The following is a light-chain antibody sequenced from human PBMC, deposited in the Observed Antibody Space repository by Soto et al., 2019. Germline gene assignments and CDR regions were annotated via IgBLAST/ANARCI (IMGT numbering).Light chain of an antibody. J-gene: IGLJ2*01. CDR2: DAN. CDR3: LLSYSGARPVV. V-gene: IGLV7-46*01. Sequence: QAVVTQEPSLTVSPGGTVTLTCGSTTGPVTSGHYPFCFQQKPGQAPRTLIYDANNKYSWTPARFSGSLLGGKAALTLSGAQPEDEAEYYCLLSYSGARPVVFGGGTKLTVL. CDR1: TGPVTSGHY.